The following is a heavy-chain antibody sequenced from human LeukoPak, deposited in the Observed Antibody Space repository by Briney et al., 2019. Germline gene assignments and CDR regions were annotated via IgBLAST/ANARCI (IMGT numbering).Heavy chain of an antibody. V-gene: IGHV3-23*01. D-gene: IGHD3-10*01. Sequence: QSGGSLRLSCAASGFTFSSYAMSWVRQAPGKGLEWVSVISGSGGSTYYADSVKGRFTISRDDSKNTLYLQMNSLRAEDMAVYYCAKGNLYGSGSYYNFDYWGQGTLVTVSS. CDR1: GFTFSSYA. J-gene: IGHJ4*02. CDR2: ISGSGGST. CDR3: AKGNLYGSGSYYNFDY.